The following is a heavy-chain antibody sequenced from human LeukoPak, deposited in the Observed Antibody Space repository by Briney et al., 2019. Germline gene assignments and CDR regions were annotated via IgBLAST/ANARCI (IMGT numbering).Heavy chain of an antibody. D-gene: IGHD1-1*01. Sequence: ASVMVSCKASGYTFTGHYMHWVRQAPGQGLEWMGWINSDSGGTKYAQKFQGSVIMTRVTSISTAYMELSRLKSDDTAVYYCARGRVHSWSDAFDIWGQGTTVTVSS. CDR1: GYTFTGHY. CDR2: INSDSGGT. CDR3: ARGRVHSWSDAFDI. V-gene: IGHV1-2*02. J-gene: IGHJ3*02.